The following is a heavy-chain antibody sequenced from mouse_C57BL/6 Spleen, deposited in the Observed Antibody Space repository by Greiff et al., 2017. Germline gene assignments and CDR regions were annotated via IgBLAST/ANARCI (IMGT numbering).Heavy chain of an antibody. Sequence: EVMLVESGGGLVQPGGSLSLSCAASGFTFTDYYMSWVRQPPGKALEWLGFIRNKAIGYTTEYSASVKGRFTSSRDNSQSILYLQMHALRAEDSATYNCARIYYDDGGYFCVWGTGATVTVAS. CDR2: IRNKAIGYTT. CDR3: ARIYYDDGGYFCV. D-gene: IGHD2-4*01. J-gene: IGHJ1*03. V-gene: IGHV7-3*01. CDR1: GFTFTDYY.